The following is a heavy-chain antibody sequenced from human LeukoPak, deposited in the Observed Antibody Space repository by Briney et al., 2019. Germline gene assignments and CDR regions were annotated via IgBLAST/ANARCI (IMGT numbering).Heavy chain of an antibody. CDR3: AKDNWFDSFFDR. CDR1: GFTFSSYA. Sequence: GSLRLSCAASGFTFSSYAMSWVRQAPGKGLEWVSLISGDGGSTYYADSVKGRFTISRDNSKNSLYLQMNSLRTEDTALYYCAKDNWFDSFFDRWGQGTLVTVSS. J-gene: IGHJ4*02. V-gene: IGHV3-43*02. CDR2: ISGDGGST. D-gene: IGHD3/OR15-3a*01.